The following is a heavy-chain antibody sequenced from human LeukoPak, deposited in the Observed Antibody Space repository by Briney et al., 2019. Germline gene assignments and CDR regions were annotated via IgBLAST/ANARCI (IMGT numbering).Heavy chain of an antibody. Sequence: GGSLRLSCAASGFTFSSYSMNWVRQAPGKGLEWVSYISSSSSTIYYADSVKGRFTISRDNAKNSLYLQMNSLRAEDTAVYYCAVRNDWFPSYYMDVWGKGTTVTVSS. CDR1: GFTFSSYS. V-gene: IGHV3-48*01. D-gene: IGHD3-9*01. J-gene: IGHJ6*03. CDR3: AVRNDWFPSYYMDV. CDR2: ISSSSSTI.